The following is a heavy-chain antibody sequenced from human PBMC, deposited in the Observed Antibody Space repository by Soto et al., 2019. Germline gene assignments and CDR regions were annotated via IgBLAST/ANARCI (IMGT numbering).Heavy chain of an antibody. V-gene: IGHV1-8*01. J-gene: IGHJ4*02. Sequence: QVQLVQSGAEVKKPGASVKVSCKASGYTFTSYDINWVRQATGQGLEWMGWMNPNSGNTGYAQKFQGRVTMTRTTSISTAYMELSSLRSEDTAVYYCARGPRLHLGELSSPVDYWGQGTLVTVSS. CDR1: GYTFTSYD. CDR3: ARGPRLHLGELSSPVDY. CDR2: MNPNSGNT. D-gene: IGHD3-16*02.